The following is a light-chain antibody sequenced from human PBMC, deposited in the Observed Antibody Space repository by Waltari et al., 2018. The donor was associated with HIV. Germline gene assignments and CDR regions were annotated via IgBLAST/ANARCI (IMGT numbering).Light chain of an antibody. CDR1: NIGIKS. CDR2: DDS. V-gene: IGLV3-21*04. CDR3: QVWDSSSDLNWV. Sequence: SYVLTQPPSVSVAPGKTARITCGGNNIGIKSVHWYQQKPGQAPVLVIYDDSDRPSGIPERFSGFNSGNTATLTITRVEAGDEADYYCQVWDSSSDLNWVFGGGTKLTVL. J-gene: IGLJ3*02.